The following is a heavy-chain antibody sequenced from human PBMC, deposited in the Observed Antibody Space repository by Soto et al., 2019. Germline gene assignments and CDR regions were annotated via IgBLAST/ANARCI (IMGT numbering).Heavy chain of an antibody. CDR3: AKDRWDCTNGVCYSGSFDP. Sequence: EVQLLESGGGLVQPGGSLRLSCAASGFTFSSYAMSWVRQAPGKGLEWVSAISGSGGSTYYADSVNGRFTISRDNSKNTRYLQMNSLRAEDTAVYYCAKDRWDCTNGVCYSGSFDPWGQGTLVTVSS. V-gene: IGHV3-23*01. J-gene: IGHJ5*02. CDR1: GFTFSSYA. CDR2: ISGSGGST. D-gene: IGHD2-8*01.